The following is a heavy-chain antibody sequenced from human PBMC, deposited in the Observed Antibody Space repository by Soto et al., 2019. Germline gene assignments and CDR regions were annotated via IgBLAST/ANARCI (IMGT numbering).Heavy chain of an antibody. CDR3: AREGLLSFGELLLTDYVMDV. D-gene: IGHD3-10*01. Sequence: ASVKVSCKASGYTFTSYGISWVRQAPGQGLEWMGWISAYNGNTNYAQKLQGRVTMTTDTSTSTAYMELRSLRSDDTAVYYCAREGLLSFGELLLTDYVMDVWGQGTTVTVSS. CDR2: ISAYNGNT. J-gene: IGHJ6*02. V-gene: IGHV1-18*01. CDR1: GYTFTSYG.